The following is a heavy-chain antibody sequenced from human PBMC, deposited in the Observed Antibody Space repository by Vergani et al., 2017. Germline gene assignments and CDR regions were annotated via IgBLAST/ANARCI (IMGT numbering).Heavy chain of an antibody. D-gene: IGHD3-16*01. CDR1: GYTFTSYY. V-gene: IGHV1-46*01. CDR3: AKDLWGTAAASNH. J-gene: IGHJ5*02. Sequence: QVQLVQSGAEVKKPGASVKVSCKASGYTFTSYYMHWVRQAPGQGLEWMGIINPSGGSTSYAQKFQGRVTMTRDTSTSTVYMELSSLRSEDTAVYYCAKDLWGTAAASNHWGQGTLVTVSS. CDR2: INPSGGST.